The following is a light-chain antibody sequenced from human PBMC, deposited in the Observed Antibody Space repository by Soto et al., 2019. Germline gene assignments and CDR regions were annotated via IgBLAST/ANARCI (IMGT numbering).Light chain of an antibody. CDR2: ATS. CDR3: QHYNDFPWT. V-gene: IGKV1-5*03. Sequence: DIPLTQSPSTLSASVGDRVTITCRASQSISILLAWYQQKPGKAPNLLIYATSTLETGVSSRFSGSGSGTEFTLTISSLQPDDSATYYCQHYNDFPWTFGQGTKVEIK. CDR1: QSISIL. J-gene: IGKJ1*01.